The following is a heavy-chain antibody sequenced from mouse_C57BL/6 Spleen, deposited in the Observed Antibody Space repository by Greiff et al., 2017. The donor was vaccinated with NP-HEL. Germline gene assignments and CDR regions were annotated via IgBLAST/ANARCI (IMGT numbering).Heavy chain of an antibody. V-gene: IGHV1-80*01. J-gene: IGHJ3*01. CDR1: GYAFSSYW. CDR3: ARENGYYPAWFAY. CDR2: IYPGDGDT. D-gene: IGHD2-3*01. Sequence: QVQLQQSGAELVKPGASVKISCKASGYAFSSYWMNWVKQRPGKGLEWIGQIYPGDGDTNYNGKFKGKATLTADKSSSTAYMQLSSLTSEDSAVYFCARENGYYPAWFAYWGQGTLVTVSA.